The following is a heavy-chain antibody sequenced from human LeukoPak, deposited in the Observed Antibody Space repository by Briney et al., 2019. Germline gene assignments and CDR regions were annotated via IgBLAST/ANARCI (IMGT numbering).Heavy chain of an antibody. Sequence: ASVKVSCKASGYTFTSYDINWVRQATGQGLEWMGWVNPNSGNTGYAQKFQGRVTMTRNTSISTAYMELSSLRSEDTAVYYCARDPDRIAAAGTPTTDYWGQGTLVTVSS. CDR3: ARDPDRIAAAGTPTTDY. CDR2: VNPNSGNT. D-gene: IGHD6-13*01. V-gene: IGHV1-8*01. J-gene: IGHJ4*02. CDR1: GYTFTSYD.